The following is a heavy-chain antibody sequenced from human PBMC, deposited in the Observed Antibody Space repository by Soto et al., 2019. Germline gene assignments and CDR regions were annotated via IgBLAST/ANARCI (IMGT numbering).Heavy chain of an antibody. Sequence: QVTLKESGPVLVKATETLTLTCTVSGFSLTTGRMGVSWIRQPPGKALEWLAHIFSNAERSYNSSLQTRLTTSYDISKGQVVLTMTDVGPLDTATYYCARLVADPYYYYYGLDVWGPGTTVTVSS. CDR1: GFSLTTGRMG. V-gene: IGHV2-26*01. J-gene: IGHJ6*02. CDR3: ARLVADPYYYYYGLDV. CDR2: IFSNAER.